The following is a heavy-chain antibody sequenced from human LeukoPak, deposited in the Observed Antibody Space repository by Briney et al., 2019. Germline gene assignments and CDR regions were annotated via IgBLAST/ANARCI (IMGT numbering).Heavy chain of an antibody. CDR3: AKGRGFYGSSGYYYAYYYGMDV. V-gene: IGHV3-23*01. J-gene: IGHJ6*02. D-gene: IGHD3-22*01. CDR1: AITFSSYA. Sequence: GGSLRLSCTASAITFSSYAMSWVRQAPGKGLEWVSGITGSGDSTYYADSVKGRFTISRDNSKNTLYLQMNSLRAEDSAVYYCAKGRGFYGSSGYYYAYYYGMDVWGQGTTVTVSS. CDR2: ITGSGDST.